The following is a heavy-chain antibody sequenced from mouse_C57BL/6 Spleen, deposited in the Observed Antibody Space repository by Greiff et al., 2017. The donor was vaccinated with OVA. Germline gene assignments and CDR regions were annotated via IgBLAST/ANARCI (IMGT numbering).Heavy chain of an antibody. CDR3: TRSGSPLITTVVAPRAMDY. CDR2: IDPETGGT. Sequence: VQVVESGAELVRPGASVTLSCKASGYTFTDYEMHWVKQTPVHGLEWIGAIDPETGGTAYNQKFKGKAILTADKSSSTAYMELRSLTSEDSAVYYCTRSGSPLITTVVAPRAMDYWGQGTSVTVSS. V-gene: IGHV1-15*01. D-gene: IGHD1-1*01. J-gene: IGHJ4*01. CDR1: GYTFTDYE.